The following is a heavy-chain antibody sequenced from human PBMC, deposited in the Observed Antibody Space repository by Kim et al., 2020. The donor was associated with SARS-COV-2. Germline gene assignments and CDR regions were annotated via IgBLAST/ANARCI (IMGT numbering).Heavy chain of an antibody. CDR3: ARGTQMLAAAGTWYYGMDV. D-gene: IGHD6-13*01. CDR2: INHSGST. J-gene: IGHJ6*02. V-gene: IGHV4-34*01. CDR1: GGSFSGYY. Sequence: SETLSLTCAVYGGSFSGYYWSWIRQPPGKGLEWIGEINHSGSTNYNPSLKSRVTISVDTSKNQFSLKLSSVTAADTAVYYCARGTQMLAAAGTWYYGMDVWGQGTTVTVSS.